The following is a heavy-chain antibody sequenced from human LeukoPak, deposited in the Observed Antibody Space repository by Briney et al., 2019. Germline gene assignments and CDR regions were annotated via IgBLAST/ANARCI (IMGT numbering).Heavy chain of an antibody. J-gene: IGHJ5*02. CDR2: ISAYNGNT. Sequence: ASVKVSCKAPGYTFTSYGISWVRQAPGQGLEWMGWISAYNGNTNYAQKLQGRVTMTTDTSTSTAYMELRSLRSDDTAVYYCARRVDTAMVSWGTFDPWGQGTLVTVSS. D-gene: IGHD5-18*01. CDR3: ARRVDTAMVSWGTFDP. V-gene: IGHV1-18*01. CDR1: GYTFTSYG.